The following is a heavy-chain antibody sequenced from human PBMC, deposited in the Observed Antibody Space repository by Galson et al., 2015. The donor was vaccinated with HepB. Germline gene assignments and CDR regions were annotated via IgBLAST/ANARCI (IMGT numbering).Heavy chain of an antibody. CDR1: GFTFSSYA. D-gene: IGHD3-22*01. CDR3: ARDAVPYYYDSSGPDY. V-gene: IGHV3-30-3*01. CDR2: ISYDGSNK. Sequence: SLRLSCAASGFTFSSYAMHWVRQAPGKGLEWVAVISYDGSNKYYADSVKGRFTISRDNSKNTLYLQMNSLRAEDTAVYYCARDAVPYYYDSSGPDYWGQGTLVTVSS. J-gene: IGHJ4*02.